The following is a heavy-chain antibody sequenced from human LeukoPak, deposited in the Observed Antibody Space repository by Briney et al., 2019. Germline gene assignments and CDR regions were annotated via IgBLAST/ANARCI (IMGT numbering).Heavy chain of an antibody. CDR2: IRSKAYGGTT. D-gene: IGHD6-19*01. Sequence: PGGSLRLSCTASGFTFGDYAMSWFRQAPGKGLEWVGFIRSKAYGGTTEYAASVKGRFTISRDDSKGIAYLQMNSLKTEDTAVYYCTRGIMRQWLACHDYWGQGTLVTVSS. CDR1: GFTFGDYA. J-gene: IGHJ4*02. V-gene: IGHV3-49*03. CDR3: TRGIMRQWLACHDY.